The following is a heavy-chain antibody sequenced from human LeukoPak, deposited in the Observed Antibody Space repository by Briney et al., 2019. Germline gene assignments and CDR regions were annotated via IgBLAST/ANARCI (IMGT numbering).Heavy chain of an antibody. J-gene: IGHJ4*02. Sequence: PSETLSLTCTVSNDSISSAISFWGWIRQPRGKGLEWMGSIYYSGTAYYSPSLKSRVTISVDMSKSQFSLKLTSVTAADTAIYYCVRMSYYENSGYSPFDSWGQGTLFTVSS. CDR3: VRMSYYENSGYSPFDS. D-gene: IGHD3-22*01. V-gene: IGHV4-39*01. CDR1: NDSISSAISF. CDR2: IYYSGTA.